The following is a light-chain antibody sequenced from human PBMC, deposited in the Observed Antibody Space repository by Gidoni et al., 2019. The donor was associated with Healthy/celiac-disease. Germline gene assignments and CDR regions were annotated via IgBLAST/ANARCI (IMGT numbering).Light chain of an antibody. CDR3: QQLNSYPRT. Sequence: DIQLTQSPSFLSASVGDRVIITCRASQGISSYLAWYQQKSGKAPKLLIYAASTLQSGVPSRFSGSGSGTEFTLTISSLQPEDFATYYCQQLNSYPRTFGQGTKLEIK. V-gene: IGKV1-9*01. J-gene: IGKJ2*01. CDR2: AAS. CDR1: QGISSY.